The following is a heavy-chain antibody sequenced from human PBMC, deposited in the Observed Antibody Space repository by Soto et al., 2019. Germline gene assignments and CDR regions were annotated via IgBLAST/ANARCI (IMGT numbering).Heavy chain of an antibody. CDR2: IDGSGGIT. Sequence: GGSLRLSCAASGFTFGTTDMSWVRQAPGGGLEWVSTIDGSGGITYYADSVKGRFTISRDNSRNTVYLQMNSLRGDDTALYYCVKNSGWFNTWGQGALVPVSS. V-gene: IGHV3-23*01. D-gene: IGHD3-10*01. CDR1: GFTFGTTD. CDR3: VKNSGWFNT. J-gene: IGHJ5*02.